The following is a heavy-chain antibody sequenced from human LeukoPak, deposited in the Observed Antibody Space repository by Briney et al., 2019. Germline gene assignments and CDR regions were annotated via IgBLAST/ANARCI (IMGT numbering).Heavy chain of an antibody. Sequence: GGSLRLSCATSGFTSTNYVMNWVRQAPGQGVEWVSAVTGPGDTTYYADSVKGRFFMSREDSKTTVNLQMNSLRAEDTAIYYCAKGAEIDLWGQGTLVTVSS. D-gene: IGHD3-16*01. CDR1: GFTSTNYV. J-gene: IGHJ5*02. CDR2: VTGPGDTT. V-gene: IGHV3-23*01. CDR3: AKGAEIDL.